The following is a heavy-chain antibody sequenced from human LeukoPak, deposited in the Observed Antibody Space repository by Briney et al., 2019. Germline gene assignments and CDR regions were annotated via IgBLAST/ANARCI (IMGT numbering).Heavy chain of an antibody. Sequence: SETLSLTCSVSGASISSSSYYWGWIRQPPGRGLEWIVSVSYSGSTHYNPSLKSRVTISVDTSQNQLSLKLTSVTAADTAVYYCARDRQWLVFGMDVWGQGTTVTVSS. CDR3: ARDRQWLVFGMDV. J-gene: IGHJ6*02. CDR2: VSYSGST. D-gene: IGHD6-19*01. V-gene: IGHV4-39*02. CDR1: GASISSSSYY.